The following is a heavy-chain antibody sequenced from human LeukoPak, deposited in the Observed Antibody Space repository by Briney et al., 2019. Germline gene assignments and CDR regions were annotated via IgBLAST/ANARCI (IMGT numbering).Heavy chain of an antibody. V-gene: IGHV3-53*01. CDR2: IYSGGST. CDR1: GFTVSSNY. J-gene: IGHJ4*02. CDR3: ARAYYDILTGYFYYFDY. Sequence: GGSLRLSCAASGFTVSSNYMSWVRQAPGKGLEWVSIIYSGGSTFYADSVKGRFTISRDNSKNTLYLQMNSLRAEDTAVYYRARAYYDILTGYFYYFDYWGQGTLVTVSS. D-gene: IGHD3-9*01.